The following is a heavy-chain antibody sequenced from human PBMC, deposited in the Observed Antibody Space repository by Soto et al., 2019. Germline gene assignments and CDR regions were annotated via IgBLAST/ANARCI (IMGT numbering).Heavy chain of an antibody. V-gene: IGHV3-30*18. Sequence: QVQLVESGGGVVQPGRSLRLSCAASGFTFSSYGMHWVRQAPGKGLEWVAVISYDGSNKYYADSVKGRFTISRDNSKNTLYLQMNSLSAEDTAVYYCAKDGGQYYDILTGYYKDWGQGTLVTVSS. J-gene: IGHJ4*02. CDR3: AKDGGQYYDILTGYYKD. CDR1: GFTFSSYG. CDR2: ISYDGSNK. D-gene: IGHD3-9*01.